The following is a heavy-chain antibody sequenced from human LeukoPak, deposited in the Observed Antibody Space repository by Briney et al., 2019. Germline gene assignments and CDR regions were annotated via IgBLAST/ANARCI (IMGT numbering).Heavy chain of an antibody. J-gene: IGHJ4*02. V-gene: IGHV4-39*01. D-gene: IGHD6-19*01. Sequence: PSETLSLTCTVSGGSISSSSYYWGWIRQRPGKGLEWIGSIYYSGSTYYNPSLKSRVTISVDTSKNQFSLKLSSVTAADTAVYYCARLRVAVIDYWGQGTLVTVSS. CDR3: ARLRVAVIDY. CDR1: GGSISSSSYY. CDR2: IYYSGST.